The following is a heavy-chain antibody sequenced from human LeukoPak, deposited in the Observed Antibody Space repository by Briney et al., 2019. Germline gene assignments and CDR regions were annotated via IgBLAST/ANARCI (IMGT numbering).Heavy chain of an antibody. CDR1: GYTFTGYY. CDR2: INPNSGGT. CDR3: ARASPYYYYGMDV. Sequence: ASVKVSCKASGYTFTGYYMHWVRQAPGQGLEWTGWINPNSGGTNYAQKLQGRVTMTTDTSTSTAYMELRSLRSDDTAVYYCARASPYYYYGMDVWGQGTTVTVSS. J-gene: IGHJ6*02. V-gene: IGHV1-2*02.